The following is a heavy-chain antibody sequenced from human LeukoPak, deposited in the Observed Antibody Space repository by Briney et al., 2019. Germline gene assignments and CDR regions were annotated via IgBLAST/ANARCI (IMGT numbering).Heavy chain of an antibody. CDR3: AKGDYDILTGHFDY. V-gene: IGHV3-23*01. Sequence: GGSLRLSCAASGFTFSSYAMSWVRQAPGKGLEWVSAISGSSGNTYYADSVKGRFTISRDNAKNSLYLQMNSLRAEDTALYYCAKGDYDILTGHFDYWGQGTLVTVSS. D-gene: IGHD3-9*01. CDR2: ISGSSGNT. CDR1: GFTFSSYA. J-gene: IGHJ4*02.